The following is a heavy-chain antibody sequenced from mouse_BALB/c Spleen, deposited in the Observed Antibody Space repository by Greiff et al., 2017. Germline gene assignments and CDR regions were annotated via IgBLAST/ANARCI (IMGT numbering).Heavy chain of an antibody. J-gene: IGHJ3*01. V-gene: IGHV2-9*02. CDR1: GFSLTSYG. CDR2: IWAGGST. Sequence: VQRVESGPGLVAPSQSLSITCTVSGFSLTSYGVHWVRQPPGKGLEWLGVIWAGGSTNYNSALMSRLSISKDNSKSQVFLKMNSLQTDDTAMYYCAREGGDGYFAYWGQGTLVTVSA. D-gene: IGHD2-3*01. CDR3: AREGGDGYFAY.